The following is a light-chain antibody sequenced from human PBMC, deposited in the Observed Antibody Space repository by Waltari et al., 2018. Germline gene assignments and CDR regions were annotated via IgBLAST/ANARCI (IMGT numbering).Light chain of an antibody. CDR3: QQYSSFST. J-gene: IGKJ2*01. V-gene: IGKV1-5*03. CDR1: QSVGTW. CDR2: MAS. Sequence: DLQMTKSPSTLSASVGDRVTISCRASQSVGTWLAWYQQKTGKAPKLLIYMASSLESGVPSRFSGSGSGTDFTLTISSLQPDDFATYSCQQYSSFSTFGQGTKV.